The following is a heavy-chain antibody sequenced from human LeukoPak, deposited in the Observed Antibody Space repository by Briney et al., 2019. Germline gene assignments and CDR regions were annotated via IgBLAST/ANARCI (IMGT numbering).Heavy chain of an antibody. CDR1: GYSISSGYY. CDR3: AGSAAMANFDY. CDR2: IYHSGST. V-gene: IGHV4-38-2*01. Sequence: PSETLSLTCAVSGYSISSGYYWGWIRQPPGKGLKWIGSIYHSGSTYYNPSLKSRVTISVDTSKNQFSLKLSSVTAADTAVYYCAGSAAMANFDYWGQGTLVTVSS. J-gene: IGHJ4*02. D-gene: IGHD2-2*01.